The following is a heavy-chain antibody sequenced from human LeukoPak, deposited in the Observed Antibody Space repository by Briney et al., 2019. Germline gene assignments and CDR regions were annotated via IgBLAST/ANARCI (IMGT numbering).Heavy chain of an antibody. Sequence: ASVKVSCKASGGTFSSYAISWVRQAPGQGLEWMGRIIPILGIANYAQKFQGRVTITADKSTSTAYMELSSLRSEDTAVYYCARGGDYGDMWPFDPWGQGTLVTVSS. CDR3: ARGGDYGDMWPFDP. J-gene: IGHJ5*02. V-gene: IGHV1-69*04. CDR1: GGTFSSYA. D-gene: IGHD4-17*01. CDR2: IIPILGIA.